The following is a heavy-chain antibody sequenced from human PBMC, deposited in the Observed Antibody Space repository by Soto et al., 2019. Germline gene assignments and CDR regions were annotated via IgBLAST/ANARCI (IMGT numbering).Heavy chain of an antibody. V-gene: IGHV1-69*02. J-gene: IGHJ4*02. CDR1: AGTFSSYT. Sequence: ASVKVSCKASAGTFSSYTISWVRQAPGQELEWMGRIIPILGIANYAQKFQGRVTITADESTSTAYMELSSLRSEDTAVYYCAILAGPCRHHTYYFAFRGQRTLVLVSS. CDR2: IIPILGIA. D-gene: IGHD2-8*02. CDR3: AILAGPCRHHTYYFAF.